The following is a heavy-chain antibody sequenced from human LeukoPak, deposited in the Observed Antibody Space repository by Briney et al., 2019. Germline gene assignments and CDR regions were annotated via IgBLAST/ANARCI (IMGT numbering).Heavy chain of an antibody. CDR1: GGSISSYY. Sequence: SETLPLTCTVSGGSISSYYWSWIRQPAGKGLEWIGRIYTSGSTDYNPSLKSRVTMSVDTSKNQFSLELSSVTAADTAVYYCASNIVVVTASDAFDIWGQGTMVTVSS. J-gene: IGHJ3*02. D-gene: IGHD2-21*02. CDR3: ASNIVVVTASDAFDI. CDR2: IYTSGST. V-gene: IGHV4-4*07.